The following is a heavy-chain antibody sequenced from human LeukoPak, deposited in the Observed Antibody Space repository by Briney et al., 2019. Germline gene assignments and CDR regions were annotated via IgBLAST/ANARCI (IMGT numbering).Heavy chain of an antibody. D-gene: IGHD5-12*01. Sequence: PSDTLSLTCTVSGGSISGYFWIWIRQPPGKGLEWLGYVCSDETSNYSPSFRSRITIPIDTSKNQFSLNLRSVTAADTAVYYCARNGIHGYSGLDFWGQGTLVTVSS. CDR1: GGSISGYF. CDR2: VCSDETS. V-gene: IGHV4-59*08. J-gene: IGHJ4*02. CDR3: ARNGIHGYSGLDF.